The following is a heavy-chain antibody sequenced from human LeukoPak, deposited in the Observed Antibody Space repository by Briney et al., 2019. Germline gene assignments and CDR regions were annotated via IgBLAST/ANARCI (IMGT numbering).Heavy chain of an antibody. J-gene: IGHJ5*02. CDR1: GGSISSYY. CDR2: VYYSGST. V-gene: IGHV4-59*01. CDR3: ARVPLHYDILTGYYNRWFDP. D-gene: IGHD3-9*01. Sequence: KTSETLSFTCTVSGGSISSYYWSWIRQPPGKGLEWIGYVYYSGSTNYNPSLKSRVTISVDTSKNQFSLKLSSVTAADTAVYYCARVPLHYDILTGYYNRWFDPWGQGTLVTVSS.